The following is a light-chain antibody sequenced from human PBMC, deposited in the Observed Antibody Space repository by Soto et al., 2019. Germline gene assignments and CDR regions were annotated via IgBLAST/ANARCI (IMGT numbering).Light chain of an antibody. CDR1: QSVSSY. V-gene: IGKV3-11*01. Sequence: EIVLTQSPATLSLSPGERATLSCRASQSVSSYLAWYQQKPGQAPRLLIYDASNMDNGIPARFSGSGSGTDFTLTISGLEPEDFAGYYCQQRSNCLCTFGHGTKVEIK. CDR3: QQRSNCLCT. J-gene: IGKJ3*01. CDR2: DAS.